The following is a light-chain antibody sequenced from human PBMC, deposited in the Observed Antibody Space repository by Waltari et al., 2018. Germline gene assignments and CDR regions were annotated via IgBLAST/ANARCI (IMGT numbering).Light chain of an antibody. CDR2: SAS. J-gene: IGKJ4*01. CDR3: QQFHTSPRT. Sequence: RARQGVSNNCLAWYQQRPGQAPRLLIYSASSSATGIRGRFSGRGSGTDFTLTITRLEPEDAAVYYCQQFHTSPRTFGGGTKVEVK. CDR1: QGVSNNC. V-gene: IGKV3-20*01.